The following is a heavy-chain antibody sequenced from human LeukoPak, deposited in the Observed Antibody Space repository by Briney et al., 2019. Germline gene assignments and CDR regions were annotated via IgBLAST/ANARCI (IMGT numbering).Heavy chain of an antibody. CDR1: GYTFTSYA. V-gene: IGHV1-18*01. CDR2: ISVYNGNT. J-gene: IGHJ4*02. D-gene: IGHD3-10*01. CDR3: ARVEEVRGGITSFDY. Sequence: ASVKVSCKASGYTFTSYAISWGRQAPGQGLEWMGWISVYNGNTNYAQKLQGRVTVTTDTSTSTAYMELRSLTSDDTAVYYCARVEEVRGGITSFDYWGQGTLVTASS.